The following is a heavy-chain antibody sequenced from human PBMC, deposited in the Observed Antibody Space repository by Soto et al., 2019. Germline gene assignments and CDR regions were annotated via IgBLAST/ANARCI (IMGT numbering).Heavy chain of an antibody. Sequence: QVQLVESGGGVVQPGRSLRLSCAASGFTFSSYGMHWVRQAPGKGLEWVAVIWYDGSNKYYADSLKGRFPISRDNSKNTLYLQMTGLRDEDTAVYYCARDALSSGWYQGSWFDPWGQGTLVTVSS. CDR1: GFTFSSYG. D-gene: IGHD6-19*01. J-gene: IGHJ5*02. V-gene: IGHV3-33*01. CDR3: ARDALSSGWYQGSWFDP. CDR2: IWYDGSNK.